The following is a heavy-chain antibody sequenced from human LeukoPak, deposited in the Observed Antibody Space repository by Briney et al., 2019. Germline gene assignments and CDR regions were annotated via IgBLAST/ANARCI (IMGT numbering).Heavy chain of an antibody. Sequence: GASVKVSCKASGYTFTSYGISWVRQAPGQGFEWMGWISAYNGNTNYAQKLQGRVTMTTDTSTSTAYMELRSLRSDDTAVYYCAREFSGVSSSSADYYYYMDVWGKGTTVTVSS. CDR2: ISAYNGNT. J-gene: IGHJ6*03. CDR3: AREFSGVSSSSADYYYYMDV. V-gene: IGHV1-18*01. CDR1: GYTFTSYG. D-gene: IGHD6-6*01.